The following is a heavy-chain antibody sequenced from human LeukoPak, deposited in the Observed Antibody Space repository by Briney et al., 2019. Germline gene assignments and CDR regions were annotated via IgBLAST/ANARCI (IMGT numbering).Heavy chain of an antibody. D-gene: IGHD2-21*02. CDR3: AKDRAKFVLVTASTTGFDY. V-gene: IGHV3-23*01. CDR2: FSGSGART. CDR1: GFTFSSYA. J-gene: IGHJ4*02. Sequence: GGSLRLSCAASGFTFSSYAMSWVRQAPGKGLEWVAAFSGSGARTYYADSVKGRFTISRDNSKSTLFLEMNSLRVEDTAIYYCAKDRAKFVLVTASTTGFDYWGQGTLVTVSS.